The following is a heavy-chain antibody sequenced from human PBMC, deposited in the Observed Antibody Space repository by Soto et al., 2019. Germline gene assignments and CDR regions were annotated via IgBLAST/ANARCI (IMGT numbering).Heavy chain of an antibody. CDR3: ANLGHIVVVTATPYFQH. D-gene: IGHD2-21*02. J-gene: IGHJ1*01. CDR2: ISGSGGST. Sequence: GGSLGLSCAASGFTFSSYAMSWVRQAPGKGLEWVSAISGSGGSTYYADSVRGRFTISRDNSENTLYLQMDSLRAEDTAVYYCANLGHIVVVTATPYFQHWGQGTLVTVSS. CDR1: GFTFSSYA. V-gene: IGHV3-23*01.